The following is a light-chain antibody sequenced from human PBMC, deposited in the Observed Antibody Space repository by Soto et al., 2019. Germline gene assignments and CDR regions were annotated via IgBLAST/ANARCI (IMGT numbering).Light chain of an antibody. V-gene: IGKV4-1*01. CDR1: QSVLYSSNNKDY. J-gene: IGKJ4*01. Sequence: IVMTQSPDSLAVSLVESATINCKSSQSVLYSSNNKDYLAWYQQKPGQPPKLLLYWASTRESGVPDRFSGSGSGTDFTLTISSLQAEDVAVYYCQQYYSTPLTFGGGTKVDI. CDR2: WAS. CDR3: QQYYSTPLT.